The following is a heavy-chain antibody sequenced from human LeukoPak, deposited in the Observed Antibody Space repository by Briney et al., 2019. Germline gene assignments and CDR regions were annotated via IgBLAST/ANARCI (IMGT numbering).Heavy chain of an antibody. V-gene: IGHV1-3*01. CDR2: INAGNGNT. CDR1: GYTFTSYA. D-gene: IGHD2-2*01. CDR3: ARGIVVKPSANWFDP. J-gene: IGHJ5*02. Sequence: ASVKVSCKASGYTFTSYAMHWVRQAPGQRLERMGWINAGNGNTKYSQRFQGRVTITRDTSANTAYMELSSLRFEDTAVYYCARGIVVKPSANWFDPWGQGTPVTVSS.